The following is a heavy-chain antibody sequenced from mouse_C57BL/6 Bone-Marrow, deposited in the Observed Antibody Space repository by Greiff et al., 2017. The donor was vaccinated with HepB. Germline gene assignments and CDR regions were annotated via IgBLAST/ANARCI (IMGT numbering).Heavy chain of an antibody. CDR3: ARPPYEGYSYWYFDV. V-gene: IGHV5-12*01. CDR1: GFTFSDYY. CDR2: ISNGGGST. D-gene: IGHD2-3*01. J-gene: IGHJ1*03. Sequence: EVMLVESGGGLVQPGGSLKLSCAASGFTFSDYYMYWVRQTPEKRLEWVAYISNGGGSTYYPDTVKGRFTISRDNAKNTLYLQMSRLKSEDTAMYYCARPPYEGYSYWYFDVWGTGTTVTVSS.